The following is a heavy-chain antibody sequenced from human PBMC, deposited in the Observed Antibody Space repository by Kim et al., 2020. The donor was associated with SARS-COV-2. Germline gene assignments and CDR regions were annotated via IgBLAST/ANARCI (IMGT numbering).Heavy chain of an antibody. CDR2: FSSMEVIK. Sequence: GGSLRLSCAASGFTFSGCSMHWVRQAPGKGLEWVSAFSSMEVIKYNADSVKAGSPSSKTNPRNPRYLKMTSLRPKKTPGNYFRPGLAATPPTAWG. J-gene: IGHJ6*03. CDR3: RPGLAATPPTA. V-gene: IGHV3-33*01. D-gene: IGHD6-25*01. CDR1: GFTFSGCS.